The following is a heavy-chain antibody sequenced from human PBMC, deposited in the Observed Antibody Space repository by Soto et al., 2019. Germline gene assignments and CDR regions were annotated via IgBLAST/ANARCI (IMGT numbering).Heavy chain of an antibody. V-gene: IGHV3-15*01. D-gene: IGHD2-2*01. CDR1: GFTFSNAW. CDR3: TTGQVPAASLVGYYYYYMDV. CDR2: IKSKTDGGTT. J-gene: IGHJ6*03. Sequence: EVQLVESGGGLVKPGGSLRLSCAASGFTFSNAWMSWVRQAPGKGLEWVGRIKSKTDGGTTDYAAPVKGRFTISRDDSKNTLYLQMNSLKTEDTAVYYCTTGQVPAASLVGYYYYYMDVWGKGTTVTVSS.